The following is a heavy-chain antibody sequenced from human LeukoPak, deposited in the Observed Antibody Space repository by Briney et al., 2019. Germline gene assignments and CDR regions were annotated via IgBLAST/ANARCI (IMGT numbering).Heavy chain of an antibody. D-gene: IGHD1-26*01. CDR3: ASISRSYSLDY. V-gene: IGHV3-30*03. CDR1: GFTFSSYG. J-gene: IGHJ4*02. Sequence: GGSLRLSRAASGFTFSSYGMHWVRQAPGKGLEWVAVISYDGSNKYYADSVKGRFTISRDNSKNTLYLQMNSLRAEDTAVYYCASISRSYSLDYWGQGTLVTVSS. CDR2: ISYDGSNK.